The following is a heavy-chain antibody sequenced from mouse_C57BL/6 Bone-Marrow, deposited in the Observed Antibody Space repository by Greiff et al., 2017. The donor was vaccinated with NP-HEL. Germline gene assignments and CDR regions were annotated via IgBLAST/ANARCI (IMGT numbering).Heavy chain of an antibody. V-gene: IGHV14-2*01. CDR1: GFNIKDYY. CDR2: IDPEDGVT. CDR3: ARVLRWYFDV. Sequence: EVQLHQSGAELVKPGASVKLSCTASGFNIKDYYMHWVKQRTEQGLEWIGRIDPEDGVTKYAPKFQGKATITADTSANTAYLQLSSLTSEDTAVYYCARVLRWYFDVWGTGTTVTVSS. J-gene: IGHJ1*03. D-gene: IGHD1-1*01.